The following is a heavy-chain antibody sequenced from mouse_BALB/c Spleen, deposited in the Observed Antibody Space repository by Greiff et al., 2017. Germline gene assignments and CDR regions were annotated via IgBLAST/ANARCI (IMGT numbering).Heavy chain of an antibody. J-gene: IGHJ4*01. D-gene: IGHD2-14*01. CDR3: ARDQAYYRYEDYAMDY. Sequence: EVMLVESGGGLVKPGGSLKLSCAASGFTFSDYYMYWVRQTPEKRLEWVATISDGGSYTYYPDSVKGRFTISRDNAKNNLYLQMSSLKSEDTAMYYCARDQAYYRYEDYAMDYWGQGTSVTVSS. CDR1: GFTFSDYY. CDR2: ISDGGSYT. V-gene: IGHV5-4*02.